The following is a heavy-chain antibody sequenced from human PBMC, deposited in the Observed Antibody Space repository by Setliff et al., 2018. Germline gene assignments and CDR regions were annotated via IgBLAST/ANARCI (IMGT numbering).Heavy chain of an antibody. D-gene: IGHD3-22*01. Sequence: HPGGSLRLSCAASGFTFSSYSMNWVRQAPGKGLEWVSYISSSSSTIYYADSVKGRFTISRDNAKNSLYLQMNSLRAEDTAVYYCAAGDYYDSSGYSDYWGQGTLVTVSS. CDR3: AAGDYYDSSGYSDY. J-gene: IGHJ4*02. V-gene: IGHV3-48*01. CDR2: ISSSSSTI. CDR1: GFTFSSYS.